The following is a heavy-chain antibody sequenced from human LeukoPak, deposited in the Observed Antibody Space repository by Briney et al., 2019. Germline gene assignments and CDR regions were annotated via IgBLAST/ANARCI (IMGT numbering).Heavy chain of an antibody. CDR3: ARASYYYDSSGYPGYYFDY. CDR1: GYSFTAYY. D-gene: IGHD3-22*01. V-gene: IGHV1-2*02. CDR2: INPNSGGT. J-gene: IGHJ4*02. Sequence: GASVQVPCKTSGYSFTAYYIHWVRQAPGQGLEWMGWINPNSGGTNYAQKYQGRVTMTRDTFISTAYMELSRLRSGDTAVYYCARASYYYDSSGYPGYYFDYWGQGNRVTVSS.